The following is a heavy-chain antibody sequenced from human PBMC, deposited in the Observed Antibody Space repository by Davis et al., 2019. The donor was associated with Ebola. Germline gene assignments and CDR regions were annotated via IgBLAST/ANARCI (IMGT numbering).Heavy chain of an antibody. Sequence: SETLSLTCTVSGGSISSYYWSWIRQPPGKGLEWIGYIYYSGSTYYNPSLKSRVTISVDTSKNQFSLKLSSVTAADTAVYYCARQTAFGDVVYWGQGTLVTVSS. V-gene: IGHV4-59*08. CDR1: GGSISSYY. D-gene: IGHD3-10*01. CDR2: IYYSGST. J-gene: IGHJ4*02. CDR3: ARQTAFGDVVY.